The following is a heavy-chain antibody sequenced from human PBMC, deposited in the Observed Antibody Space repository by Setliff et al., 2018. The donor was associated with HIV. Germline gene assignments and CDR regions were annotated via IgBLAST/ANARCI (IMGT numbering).Heavy chain of an antibody. CDR3: ARLGGGSGWYGLDC. J-gene: IGHJ4*02. V-gene: IGHV5-51*01. Sequence: PGESLKISCKGSGYSFTSYWIGWVRQMPGKGLEWMGIIYPSDSDTRYSPAFQGQVTISVDKSIRTVYLQWSILKASDTAMYYCARLGGGSGWYGLDCWGQGTLVTVSS. CDR1: GYSFTSYW. D-gene: IGHD6-19*01. CDR2: IYPSDSDT.